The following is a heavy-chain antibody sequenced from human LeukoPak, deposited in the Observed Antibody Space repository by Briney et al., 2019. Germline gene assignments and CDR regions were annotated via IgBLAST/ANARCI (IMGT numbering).Heavy chain of an antibody. CDR1: GFTFSSYA. D-gene: IGHD6-19*01. CDR3: AKESFSSGWPEYYFDY. CDR2: ISGSGGST. Sequence: HPGGSLRFYCAASGFTFSSYAMSWVRQAPGKGLEWVSAISGSGGSTYYADSVKGRFTISRDKSKNTLYLQMNSLRAEDTAVYYCAKESFSSGWPEYYFDYWGQGTLVTVSS. J-gene: IGHJ4*02. V-gene: IGHV3-23*01.